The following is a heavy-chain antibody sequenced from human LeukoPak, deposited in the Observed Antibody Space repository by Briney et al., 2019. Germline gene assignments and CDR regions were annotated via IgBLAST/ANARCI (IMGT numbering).Heavy chain of an antibody. CDR3: ARRGTVYCSSTSCPRYFDY. CDR2: IYHSGST. Sequence: SQTLSLTCAVSGGSISSGGYSWSWIRQPPGKGLEWIGYIYHSGSTYYNPSLKSRVTISVDRSKNQFSLKLSSVTAADTAVYYCARRGTVYCSSTSCPRYFDYWGQGTLVTVSS. J-gene: IGHJ4*02. CDR1: GGSISSGGYS. V-gene: IGHV4-30-2*01. D-gene: IGHD2-2*01.